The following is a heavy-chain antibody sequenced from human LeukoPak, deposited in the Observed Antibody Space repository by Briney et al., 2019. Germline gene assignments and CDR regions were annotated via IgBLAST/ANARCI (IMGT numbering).Heavy chain of an antibody. Sequence: GASVKVSCKVSGYTLTELSMHWVRQAPGKGLEWMGWINPNSGGTNYAQKFQGRVTMTRDTSISTAYMELSRLRSDDTAVYYCARVREQQINYYYYYYMDVWGKGTTVTVSS. J-gene: IGHJ6*03. V-gene: IGHV1-2*02. CDR1: GYTLTELS. D-gene: IGHD6-13*01. CDR2: INPNSGGT. CDR3: ARVREQQINYYYYYYMDV.